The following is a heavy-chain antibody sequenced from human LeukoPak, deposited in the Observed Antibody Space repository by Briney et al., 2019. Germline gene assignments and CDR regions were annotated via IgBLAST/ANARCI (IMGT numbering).Heavy chain of an antibody. CDR3: AKKNYYYGMDV. Sequence: PGGSLRLSCAASGFTFDDYAMHWVRQAPGKGLEGVSGISWNSGSIGYADSVKGRFTISRDNAKNSLYLQMNSLRAEDTALYYCAKKNYYYGMDVWGQGTTVTVSS. CDR2: ISWNSGSI. V-gene: IGHV3-9*01. J-gene: IGHJ6*02. CDR1: GFTFDDYA.